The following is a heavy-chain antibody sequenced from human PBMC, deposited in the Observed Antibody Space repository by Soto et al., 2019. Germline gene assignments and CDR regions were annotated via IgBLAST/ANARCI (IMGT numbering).Heavy chain of an antibody. CDR1: GYTFTSYY. V-gene: IGHV1-46*01. J-gene: IGHJ6*01. Sequence: ASVKVSCKASGYTFTSYYMHWVRQAPGQGLEWMGIINPSGGSTSYAQKFQGRVTMTRDTSTSTVYMELSSLRSEDTAVYYCARDCRPYYDILTGYPSPRYGMDVWGQGTTVTVSP. D-gene: IGHD3-9*01. CDR2: INPSGGST. CDR3: ARDCRPYYDILTGYPSPRYGMDV.